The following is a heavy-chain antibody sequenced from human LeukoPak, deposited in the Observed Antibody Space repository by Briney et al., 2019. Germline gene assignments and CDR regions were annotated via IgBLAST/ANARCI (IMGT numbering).Heavy chain of an antibody. CDR3: AKDSDYGRLMDC. CDR2: ISTYNGKT. J-gene: IGHJ4*02. V-gene: IGHV1-18*01. Sequence: ASVRVSSKASGYSFTSYGITWVRQAPGQGLEWLGWISTYNGKTNFAQKLQGRVTMTTDTSTSTAYMELRSLRSDDTAVYYCAKDSDYGRLMDCWGQGTLVTVS. CDR1: GYSFTSYG. D-gene: IGHD4-17*01.